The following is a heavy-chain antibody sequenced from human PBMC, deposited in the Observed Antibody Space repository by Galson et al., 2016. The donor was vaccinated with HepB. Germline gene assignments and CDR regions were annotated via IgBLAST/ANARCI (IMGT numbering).Heavy chain of an antibody. V-gene: IGHV4-61*02. CDR2: IYASGST. Sequence: LSLTCTVSGGSISRGSYSWTWIRQPAGKGLEWIGLIYASGSTNYESSLASRVTISLDTSKNQFSLKLSSVTAADTAAYYCARGRRATAKGPTHMDVWGTGTAVTVSS. D-gene: IGHD5-18*01. J-gene: IGHJ6*03. CDR3: ARGRRATAKGPTHMDV. CDR1: GGSISRGSYS.